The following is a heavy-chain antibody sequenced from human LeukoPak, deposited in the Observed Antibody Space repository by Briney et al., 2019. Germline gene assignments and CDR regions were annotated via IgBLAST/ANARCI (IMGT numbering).Heavy chain of an antibody. V-gene: IGHV3-23*01. D-gene: IGHD2-2*02. CDR3: TTFSDCSTSVCYNNY. CDR1: GFTFSSYA. J-gene: IGHJ4*02. Sequence: GGSLRLSCAASGFTFSSYAMSWVRQAPGKGLEWVSAISGSGGSTYYADSVKGRFTISRDNSKNTLYLQMNSLQTEDTAVYYCTTFSDCSTSVCYNNYWGQGTLVTVSS. CDR2: ISGSGGST.